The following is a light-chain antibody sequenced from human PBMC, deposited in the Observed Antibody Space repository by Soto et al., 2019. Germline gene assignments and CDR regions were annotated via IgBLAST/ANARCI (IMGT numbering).Light chain of an antibody. CDR2: EVS. J-gene: IGLJ3*02. Sequence: QSAMTQHASVSGSPGQSITISCTGTSSDVGGYNYVSWYQHHPGKAPKLMIYEVSNRPSGVSNRFSGSKSGNTASLTISGLQAEDEADYYCSSYTGSSTPVFGGVTKLTVL. V-gene: IGLV2-14*01. CDR3: SSYTGSSTPV. CDR1: SSDVGGYNY.